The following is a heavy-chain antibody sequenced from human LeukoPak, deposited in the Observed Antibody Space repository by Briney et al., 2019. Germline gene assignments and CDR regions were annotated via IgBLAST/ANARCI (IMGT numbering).Heavy chain of an antibody. V-gene: IGHV4-61*01. D-gene: IGHD2-2*01. Sequence: SETLSLTCTVSGGSVSSGTYYWSWIRQPPGKGLEWIGYIYYSGSTNYNPSLKSRVTISVDTSKNQFSLKLSSVTAADTAVYYCARVRGYCSSTSCYAPLYYYYYGMDVWGQGTTVTVSS. CDR3: ARVRGYCSSTSCYAPLYYYYYGMDV. CDR1: GGSVSSGTYY. J-gene: IGHJ6*02. CDR2: IYYSGST.